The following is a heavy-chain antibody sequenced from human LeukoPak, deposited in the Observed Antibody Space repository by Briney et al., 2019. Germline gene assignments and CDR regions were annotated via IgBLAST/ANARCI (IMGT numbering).Heavy chain of an antibody. Sequence: SETLSLTCTVSGDSITNYYWSWIRQPPGKGLEWIGYISYSGSTNYNPSLKSRVTISVDTSKNQFSLKLSSVTAADTAVYYCARRRRGYCSSTSCYNPHHFDYWGQGTLVTVSS. D-gene: IGHD2-2*02. CDR3: ARRRRGYCSSTSCYNPHHFDY. CDR2: ISYSGST. J-gene: IGHJ4*02. CDR1: GDSITNYY. V-gene: IGHV4-59*12.